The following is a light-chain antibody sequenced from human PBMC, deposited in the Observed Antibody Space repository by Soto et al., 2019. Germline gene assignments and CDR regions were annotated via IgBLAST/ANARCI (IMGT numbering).Light chain of an antibody. CDR3: QQYETCSGT. V-gene: IGKV1-5*01. CDR2: DAS. Sequence: DIPTTQSPSTVSASVGDTVTVSCRASQSVSGCLAWYQQKPGEAPKLLIYDASALPRGVPSRFSGSGSGTKFTLTIASLQPDDFATYYCQQYETCSGTFGPGTKVDIK. J-gene: IGKJ1*01. CDR1: QSVSGC.